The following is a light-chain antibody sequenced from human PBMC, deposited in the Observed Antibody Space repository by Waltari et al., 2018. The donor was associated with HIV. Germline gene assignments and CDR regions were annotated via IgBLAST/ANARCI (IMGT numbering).Light chain of an antibody. CDR2: GAS. CDR1: QSVNSNY. Sequence: EGVLTQSPATLSLSPGARATLSCRASQSVNSNYLAWYQQRPGQAPRLLIYGASTRAPGIPDRFRGSGSETDFTLTINRLEPEDSAVYYCQQYGRTFGQGTKVEL. V-gene: IGKV3-20*01. J-gene: IGKJ1*01. CDR3: QQYGRT.